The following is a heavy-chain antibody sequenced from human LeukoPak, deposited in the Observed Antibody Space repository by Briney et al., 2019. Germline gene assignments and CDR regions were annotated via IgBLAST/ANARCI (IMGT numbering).Heavy chain of an antibody. D-gene: IGHD1-26*01. J-gene: IGHJ3*02. CDR1: GFTFSSYA. Sequence: PGASLRLSCAASGFTFSSYAMSWVRQAPGKGLEWVSAISGSGGSTYYADSVKGRFTISRDNSKNTLYLQMNSLRAEDTAVYYCARGPSIVGDYGAFDIWGQGTMVTVSS. V-gene: IGHV3-23*01. CDR2: ISGSGGST. CDR3: ARGPSIVGDYGAFDI.